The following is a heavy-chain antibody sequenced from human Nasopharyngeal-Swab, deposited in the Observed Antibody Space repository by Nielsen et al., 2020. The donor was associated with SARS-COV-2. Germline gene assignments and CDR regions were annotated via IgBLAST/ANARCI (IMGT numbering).Heavy chain of an antibody. Sequence: GGSLRLSCAASGFIFSNYAMNWVRQAPGKGLEWVSSISSSSSYIYYADSVKGRFTISRDNAKNSLYLQMNSLRAEDTAVYYCARDGLDYDFWSAYFMDVWGQGTTVTVSS. D-gene: IGHD3-3*01. CDR1: GFIFSNYA. CDR3: ARDGLDYDFWSAYFMDV. V-gene: IGHV3-21*01. CDR2: ISSSSSYI. J-gene: IGHJ6*02.